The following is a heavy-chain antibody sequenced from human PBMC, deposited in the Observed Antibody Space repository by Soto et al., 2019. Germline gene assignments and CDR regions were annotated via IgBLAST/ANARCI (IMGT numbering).Heavy chain of an antibody. D-gene: IGHD3-9*01. Sequence: EVQLVESGGGLVQPGGSLRLSCAASGFTFSSYWMSWVRQAPGKGLEWVANIKQDGSEKYYVDSVKGRFTISRDNAKNSLYLQMNSLRAEDTGVYYCAGLSPSYVLRYFEFDPWGQGALVTV. CDR1: GFTFSSYW. J-gene: IGHJ5*02. CDR2: IKQDGSEK. V-gene: IGHV3-7*01. CDR3: AGLSPSYVLRYFEFDP.